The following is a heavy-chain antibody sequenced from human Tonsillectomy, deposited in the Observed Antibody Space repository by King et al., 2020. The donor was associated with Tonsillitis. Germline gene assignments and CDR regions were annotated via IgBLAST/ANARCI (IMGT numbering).Heavy chain of an antibody. CDR1: GYTFTSYW. J-gene: IGHJ4*02. D-gene: IGHD6-6*01. V-gene: IGHV5-51*01. CDR3: ARPPTLSSPSNDY. Sequence: QLVQSGAEVKKPGESLKISCKGSGYTFTSYWIGCVRQMPGKGLEWMGIIYSGDSDTRYSPSFQGQVTISADTAISTAYLQWSSLKASDTAMYYCARPPTLSSPSNDYWGQGTLVTVSS. CDR2: IYSGDSDT.